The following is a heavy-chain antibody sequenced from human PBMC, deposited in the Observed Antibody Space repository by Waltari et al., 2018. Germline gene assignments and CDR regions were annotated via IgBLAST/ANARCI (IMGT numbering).Heavy chain of an antibody. V-gene: IGHV3-7*01. CDR3: ARNSAGGGNTAYRTYDV. CDR2: IKQDGGET. CDR1: GSALGSRG. Sequence: EVQLGESGEVLVLAGGWLSGSWSTSGSALGSRGGVRGRQAPGKGLWWVASIKQDGGETWYVDYVKGRFTISRDNAKNSLYLQMNTLRAEDTSLYYCARNSAGGGNTAYRTYDVWGHGTLVTVSS. J-gene: IGHJ3*01. D-gene: IGHD2-15*01.